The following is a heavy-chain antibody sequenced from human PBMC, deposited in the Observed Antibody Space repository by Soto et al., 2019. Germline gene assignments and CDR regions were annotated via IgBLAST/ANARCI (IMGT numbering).Heavy chain of an antibody. CDR1: GFTFSNYA. J-gene: IGHJ4*02. CDR3: ARNTIPYPHY. V-gene: IGHV3-23*01. D-gene: IGHD1-1*01. CDR2: ISSSGDSP. Sequence: EVQLLESGGGLVQPGGSLRLSCAASGFTFSNYAMSWVRQAPGKGLEWVSAISSSGDSPYYADSVKGRFTVSRDNSKNTLYLQMNSLRVEDTAIYYCARNTIPYPHYWGLGTLVTVSS.